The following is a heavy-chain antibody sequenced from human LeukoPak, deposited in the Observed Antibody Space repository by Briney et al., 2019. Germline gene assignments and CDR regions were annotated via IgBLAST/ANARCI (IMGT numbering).Heavy chain of an antibody. J-gene: IGHJ4*02. CDR1: GFTVSSNY. CDR3: TTPLSAGLAAAGTHY. D-gene: IGHD6-13*01. V-gene: IGHV3-66*04. CDR2: IYSGGST. Sequence: GGSLRLSCAASGFTVSSNYMSWVRQAPGKGLEWVSVIYSGGSTYYADSVKGRFTISRDNSKNTLYLQMNSLRAEDTAVYYCTTPLSAGLAAAGTHYWGQGTLVTVSS.